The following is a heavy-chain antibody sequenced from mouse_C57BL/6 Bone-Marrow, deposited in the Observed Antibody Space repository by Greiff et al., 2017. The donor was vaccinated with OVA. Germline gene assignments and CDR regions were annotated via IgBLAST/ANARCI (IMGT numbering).Heavy chain of an antibody. CDR3: ARELFDY. CDR1: GYTFTDYY. V-gene: IGHV1-76*01. CDR2: IYPGSGNT. J-gene: IGHJ2*01. Sequence: VMLVESGAELVRPGASVKLSCKASGYTFTDYYINWVKQRPGQGLEWIARIYPGSGNTYYNEKFKGKATLTAEKSSSTAYMQLSSLTSEDSAVYFCARELFDYWGQGTTLTVSS.